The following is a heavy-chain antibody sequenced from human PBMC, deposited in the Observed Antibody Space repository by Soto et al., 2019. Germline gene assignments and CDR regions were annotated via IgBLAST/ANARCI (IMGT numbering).Heavy chain of an antibody. D-gene: IGHD2-21*02. CDR3: ATRVTAGN. CDR2: IFSGGST. V-gene: IGHV3-66*01. Sequence: EVQLVESGGGLVQPGGSLRLSCVASGFTVSSNYMSWVRQAPGKGLEWVSVIFSGGSTNYADSVKGRFTISRDNSKNTLYLQMNSLRAEDTAVYYCATRVTAGNWGQGTQVTVSS. CDR1: GFTVSSNY. J-gene: IGHJ4*02.